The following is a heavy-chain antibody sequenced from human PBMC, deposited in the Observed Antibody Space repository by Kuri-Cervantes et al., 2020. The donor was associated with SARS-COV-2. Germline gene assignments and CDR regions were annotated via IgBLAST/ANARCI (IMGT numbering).Heavy chain of an antibody. CDR1: GYTFTSYG. CDR2: ISAYNGNT. V-gene: IGHV1-18*01. CDR3: ARDYCSGGSCRDFDY. Sequence: ASVKVSCKASGYTFTSYGISWVRQAPGQGLEWMGWISAYNGNTNYAQKLQGRVTMTTDTSTSTAYMELRSLRSDDTAVYYCARDYCSGGSCRDFDYWGQGTVVTVSS. D-gene: IGHD2-15*01. J-gene: IGHJ4*02.